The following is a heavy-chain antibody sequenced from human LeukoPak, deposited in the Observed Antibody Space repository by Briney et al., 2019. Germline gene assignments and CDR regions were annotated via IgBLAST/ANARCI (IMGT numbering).Heavy chain of an antibody. Sequence: GRSLRLSCAASGFTFSSYAMHWVRQAPGKGLEWVAVISYDGSNKYYADSVKGRFTISRDNSKSTLYLQMNSLRAEDTAVYYCARTTYYYDSSGYLDYWGQGTLVTVSS. J-gene: IGHJ4*02. V-gene: IGHV3-30-3*01. CDR3: ARTTYYYDSSGYLDY. CDR1: GFTFSSYA. CDR2: ISYDGSNK. D-gene: IGHD3-22*01.